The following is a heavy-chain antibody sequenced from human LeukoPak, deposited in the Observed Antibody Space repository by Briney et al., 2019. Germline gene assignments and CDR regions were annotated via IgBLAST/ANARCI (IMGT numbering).Heavy chain of an antibody. V-gene: IGHV4-34*01. CDR3: ARGGDTSGHYYFEYFQH. CDR1: VGSFIDYY. Sequence: PSETLSLTCAVYVGSFIDYYWSWIRQPPGKGLEWIGEINHSGSTNHNPSLKSRVSISVDTSKNQFSVKLSSVTGADTAVYYWARGGDTSGHYYFEYFQHWGQGTLVTVSS. CDR2: INHSGST. J-gene: IGHJ1*01. D-gene: IGHD3-22*01.